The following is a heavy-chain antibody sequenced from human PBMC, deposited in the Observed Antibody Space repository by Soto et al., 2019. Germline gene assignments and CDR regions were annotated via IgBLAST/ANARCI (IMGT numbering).Heavy chain of an antibody. V-gene: IGHV4-31*03. J-gene: IGHJ4*02. CDR3: AWGGGTSIAVAGLDY. CDR2: IYYSGSP. CDR1: GGSISSGGYY. D-gene: IGHD6-19*01. Sequence: QVQLQESGPGLVNPSQTLSLTCTVSGGSISSGGYYWSWIRQHPGKGLEWIGYIYYSGSPHYNPSLKMRLTSTADTSNNQFSRELRTGTAAATAVSYCAWGGGTSIAVAGLDYWGQGTLVTVSS.